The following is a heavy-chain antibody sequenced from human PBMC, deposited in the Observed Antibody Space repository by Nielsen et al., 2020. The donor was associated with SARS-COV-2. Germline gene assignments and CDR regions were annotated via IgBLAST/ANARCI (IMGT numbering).Heavy chain of an antibody. Sequence: WIRQPPGKGLEWIGSIYYSGSTYYNPSLKSRVTISVDTSKNQFSLKLSSVTAADTAVYYCARCGYSRHLDYWGQGTLVTVSS. V-gene: IGHV4-39*01. CDR2: IYYSGST. CDR3: ARCGYSRHLDY. J-gene: IGHJ4*02. D-gene: IGHD6-13*01.